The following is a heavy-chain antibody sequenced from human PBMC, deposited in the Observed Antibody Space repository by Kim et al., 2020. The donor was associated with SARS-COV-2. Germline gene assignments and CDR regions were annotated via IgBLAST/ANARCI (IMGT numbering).Heavy chain of an antibody. J-gene: IGHJ2*01. CDR3: ASEGYYDSSMGL. Sequence: GGSLRLSCAASGFTFSSYGMHWVRQAPGKGLEWVAVIWYDGSNKYYADSVKGRFTISRDNSKNTLYLQMNSLRAEDTAVYYCASEGYYDSSMGLWGRGTLVTVSS. CDR1: GFTFSSYG. D-gene: IGHD3-22*01. V-gene: IGHV3-33*01. CDR2: IWYDGSNK.